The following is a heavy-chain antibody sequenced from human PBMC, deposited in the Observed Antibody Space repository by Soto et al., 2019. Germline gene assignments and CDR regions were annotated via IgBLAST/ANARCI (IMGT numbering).Heavy chain of an antibody. CDR1: GYTFTSYA. J-gene: IGHJ4*02. Sequence: ASVKVSCKASGYTFTSYAMHWVRQAPGQRLEWMGWINAGNGNTKYSQKFQGRVTITRDTSASSAYMELSSLRSEDTAVYYCAKVFAGAADADDYWGQGTLVTVSS. D-gene: IGHD6-13*01. V-gene: IGHV1-3*01. CDR2: INAGNGNT. CDR3: AKVFAGAADADDY.